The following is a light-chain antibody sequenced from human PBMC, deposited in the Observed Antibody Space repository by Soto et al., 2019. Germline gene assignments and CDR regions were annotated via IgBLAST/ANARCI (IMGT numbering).Light chain of an antibody. J-gene: IGKJ1*01. CDR3: MQTLQTRA. CDR1: QSLLYSNGYNY. V-gene: IGKV2-28*01. CDR2: LGS. Sequence: DIVMTQSPLSLPVTPGEPASISCRSSQSLLYSNGYNYLDWYLQKPEQSPQLLIYLGSSRASGVPDRFSGSGSGTDFTLKISRVEAEDVGIYYCMQTLQTRAFGQGTKVEIK.